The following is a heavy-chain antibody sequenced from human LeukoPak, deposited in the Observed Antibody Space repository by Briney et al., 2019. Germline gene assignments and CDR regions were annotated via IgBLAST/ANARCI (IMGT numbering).Heavy chain of an antibody. Sequence: LGGSLRLSCAASGFSLSVSDIHWVRQASGKGLEWVARIKTETESYATAYAASVKGRFTVSRDDSLNTAYLQMNSLKTEDTAIYYCSRRLATTTGPFLWGQGILVTVSS. CDR1: GFSLSVSD. CDR3: SRRLATTTGPFL. CDR2: IKTETESYAT. J-gene: IGHJ1*01. V-gene: IGHV3-73*01. D-gene: IGHD5-24*01.